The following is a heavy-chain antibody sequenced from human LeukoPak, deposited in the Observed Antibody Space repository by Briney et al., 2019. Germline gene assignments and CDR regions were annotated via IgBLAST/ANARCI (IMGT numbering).Heavy chain of an antibody. D-gene: IGHD6-13*01. Sequence: ASVKVSCKASGYTFTGYYMHWVRQAPGQGLEWMGWINPNSGGTNYAQKFQGRVTMTRDTSISTAYMEQSRLRSDDTAVYYCARVGYSSSWYGGVASDYWGQGTLVTVSS. CDR1: GYTFTGYY. CDR3: ARVGYSSSWYGGVASDY. CDR2: INPNSGGT. V-gene: IGHV1-2*02. J-gene: IGHJ4*02.